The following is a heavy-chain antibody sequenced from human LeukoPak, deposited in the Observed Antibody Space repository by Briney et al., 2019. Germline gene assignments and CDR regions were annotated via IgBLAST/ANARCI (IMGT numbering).Heavy chain of an antibody. CDR2: ISGSGGST. CDR3: AKDRPGYYYDSSGLINAFDI. J-gene: IGHJ3*02. V-gene: IGHV3-23*01. D-gene: IGHD3-22*01. CDR1: GFTFSSYG. Sequence: PGGSLRLSCAASGFTFSSYGMSWVRQAPGKGLEWVSAISGSGGSTYYADSVKGRFTISRDNSKNTLYLQMNSLRAEDTAVYYCAKDRPGYYYDSSGLINAFDIWGQGTMVTVSS.